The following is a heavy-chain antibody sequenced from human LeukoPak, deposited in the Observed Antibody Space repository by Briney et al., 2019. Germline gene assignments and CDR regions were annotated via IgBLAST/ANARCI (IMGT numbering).Heavy chain of an antibody. CDR3: ANGNRCTSPNCLGYYYFYMDV. V-gene: IGHV3-23*01. J-gene: IGHJ6*03. CDR1: GFTFSSYA. Sequence: PGGSLRLSCAASGFTFSSYAMNWVRQAPGRGLEWVSGFSGSGGTTYYADSVKGRFTISRDNSKNTLYLQMNSLRVEDTAVYYCANGNRCTSPNCLGYYYFYMDVWGKGTMVTVSS. CDR2: FSGSGGTT. D-gene: IGHD2-8*01.